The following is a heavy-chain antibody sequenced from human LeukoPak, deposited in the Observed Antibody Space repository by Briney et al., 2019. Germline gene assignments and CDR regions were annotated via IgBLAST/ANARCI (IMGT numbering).Heavy chain of an antibody. J-gene: IGHJ4*02. D-gene: IGHD6-13*01. Sequence: ASVKVSCKASGYTFTSYGFSWVRQAPGQGLEWMGWISAYNGNTKYAQKIQGRVIMTTDTSTSTAYMELRSLRSDDTALYYCARDRTAAAFDYWGQGTLVTVSS. CDR3: ARDRTAAAFDY. CDR1: GYTFTSYG. V-gene: IGHV1-18*01. CDR2: ISAYNGNT.